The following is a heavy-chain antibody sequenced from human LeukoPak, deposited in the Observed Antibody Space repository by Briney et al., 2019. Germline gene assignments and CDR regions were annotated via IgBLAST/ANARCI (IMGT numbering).Heavy chain of an antibody. CDR1: GGSVTSGRYN. J-gene: IGHJ6*03. V-gene: IGHV4-61*01. CDR3: ATSLESYYYMDG. D-gene: IGHD5-24*01. Sequence: PSQTLSLTCTISGGSVTSGRYNWSWIPPPPEKGLEWIGCVYYTGRTHYNPSLNSRVTISVETSKNQFALQPSSVPAANTAIYYCATSLESYYYMDGWGKRTTVTVS. CDR2: VYYTGRT.